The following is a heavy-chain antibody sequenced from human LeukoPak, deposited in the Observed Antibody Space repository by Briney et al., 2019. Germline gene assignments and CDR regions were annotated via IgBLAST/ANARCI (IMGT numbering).Heavy chain of an antibody. J-gene: IGHJ4*02. V-gene: IGHV3-66*01. CDR3: AREGYDFWSGYLDY. CDR1: GFTVSSNY. D-gene: IGHD3-3*01. CDR2: IYSGGST. Sequence: GGSLRLSCAASGFTVSSNYMSWVRRAPGKGLEWVSVIYSGGSTYYADSVKGRFTISRDNSKNTLYLQMNSLRAEDTAVYYCAREGYDFWSGYLDYWGQGTLVTVSS.